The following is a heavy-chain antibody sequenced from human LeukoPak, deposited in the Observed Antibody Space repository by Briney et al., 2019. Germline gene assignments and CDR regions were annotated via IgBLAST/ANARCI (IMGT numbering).Heavy chain of an antibody. CDR2: ISSSSSYI. J-gene: IGHJ4*02. V-gene: IGHV3-21*01. CDR3: ARDPIVVVTAGGYFDY. D-gene: IGHD2-21*02. Sequence: GGSLRPSCAASGSTFSSYSMNWVRQAPGKGLEWVSSISSSSSYIYYADSVKGRFTISRDNAKNSLYLQMNSLRAEDTAVYYCARDPIVVVTAGGYFDYWGQGTLVTVSS. CDR1: GSTFSSYS.